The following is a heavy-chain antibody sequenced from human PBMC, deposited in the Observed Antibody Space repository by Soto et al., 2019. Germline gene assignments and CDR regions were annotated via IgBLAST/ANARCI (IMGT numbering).Heavy chain of an antibody. CDR1: GFTFSSYA. V-gene: IGHV3-23*01. J-gene: IGHJ4*02. CDR2: ISGSGGST. CDR3: AKIPEYYYDSSGYYRDLDY. D-gene: IGHD3-22*01. Sequence: GGSLRLSCAASGFTFSSYAMSWVRQVPGKGLEWVSAISGSGGSTYYADSVKGRFTISRDNSKNTLYLQMNSLRAEDTAVYYCAKIPEYYYDSSGYYRDLDYWGQGTLVTVSS.